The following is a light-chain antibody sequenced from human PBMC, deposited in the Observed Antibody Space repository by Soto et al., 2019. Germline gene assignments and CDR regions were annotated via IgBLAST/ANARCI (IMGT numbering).Light chain of an antibody. J-gene: IGKJ4*01. V-gene: IGKV1-33*01. CDR2: DAS. CDR1: QDITNY. Sequence: DIQMTQSPSSLSASVGDRVTITCQASQDITNYLNWYQQKPGQAPELLIYDASNLETGVPSRFSGSGSGTDITFIISSLQPEDNATYYCQQYDNLPLTFGGGTKVEIK. CDR3: QQYDNLPLT.